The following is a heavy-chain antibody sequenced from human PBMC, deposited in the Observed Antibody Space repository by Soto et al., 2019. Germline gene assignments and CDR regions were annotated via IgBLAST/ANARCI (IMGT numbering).Heavy chain of an antibody. V-gene: IGHV3-23*01. CDR2: IFSGGTST. CDR3: AKRYCSGGSCYWGHDY. Sequence: PGGSLRLSCSGSGFAFSDYTMNWVRLAPGKGLEWVAGIFSGGTSTYYAGSVTGRFTISRDNPKSTLYLQMNSLRAEDTAVYYCAKRYCSGGSCYWGHDYWGQGTLVTVSS. D-gene: IGHD2-15*01. J-gene: IGHJ4*02. CDR1: GFAFSDYT.